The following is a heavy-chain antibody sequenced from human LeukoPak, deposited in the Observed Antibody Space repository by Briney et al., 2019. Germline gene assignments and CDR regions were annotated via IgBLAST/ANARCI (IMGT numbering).Heavy chain of an antibody. CDR1: GGSISSYH. CDR2: IYTSGST. Sequence: SETLSLTCTVSGGSISSYHWSWIRQPAGKGLEWIGRIYTSGSTNYNPSLKSRVTMSVDTSKNQFSLKLSSVTAADTAVYYCARQLRDSSGYYRDAFDIWGQGTMVTVSS. V-gene: IGHV4-4*07. CDR3: ARQLRDSSGYYRDAFDI. J-gene: IGHJ3*02. D-gene: IGHD3-22*01.